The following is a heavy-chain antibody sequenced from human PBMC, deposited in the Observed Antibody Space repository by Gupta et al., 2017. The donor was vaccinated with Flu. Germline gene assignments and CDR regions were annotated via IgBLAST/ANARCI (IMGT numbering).Heavy chain of an antibody. Sequence: PLVASGGGFVQPGGSLSLSCSASGFLFSDYYINWVRQAPGKGLEWVGRTRNKANRDSAEYDAYVKGRFTSARDASKNSLYLKMKSLKTEEPAVDYCATEGEAPGPDGDNGGQGTRVTVAS. CDR2: TRNKANRDSA. D-gene: IGHD1-14*01. CDR3: ATEGEAPGPDGDN. CDR1: GFLFSDYY. J-gene: IGHJ4*02. V-gene: IGHV3-72*01.